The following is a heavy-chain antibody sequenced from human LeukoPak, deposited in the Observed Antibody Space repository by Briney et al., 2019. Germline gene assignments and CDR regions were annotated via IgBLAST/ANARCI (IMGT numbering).Heavy chain of an antibody. V-gene: IGHV1-46*01. CDR2: INPSGGST. Sequence: ASVKVSCKASGYTFTSYYMHWVRQAPGQGLEWMGIINPSGGSTSYAQKFQGRVTMTRDTSTSTVYMELSSLRSEDTAVYYCARTFMPNYYGSGSYYNDWFDPWGQGTLVTVSS. J-gene: IGHJ5*02. D-gene: IGHD3-10*01. CDR1: GYTFTSYY. CDR3: ARTFMPNYYGSGSYYNDWFDP.